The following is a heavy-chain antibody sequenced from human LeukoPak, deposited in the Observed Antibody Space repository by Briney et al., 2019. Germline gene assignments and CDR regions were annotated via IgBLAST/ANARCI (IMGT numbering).Heavy chain of an antibody. V-gene: IGHV1-18*01. CDR3: ARHSTYYDYVWGSYRPNPFDY. D-gene: IGHD3-16*02. Sequence: ASVKVSCKASGYTFTSYGISWVRQAPGQGLEWMGWISAYNGNTNYAQKPQGRVTMTTDTSTSTAYMELRSLRSDDTAVYYCARHSTYYDYVWGSYRPNPFDYWGQGTLVTVSS. J-gene: IGHJ4*02. CDR2: ISAYNGNT. CDR1: GYTFTSYG.